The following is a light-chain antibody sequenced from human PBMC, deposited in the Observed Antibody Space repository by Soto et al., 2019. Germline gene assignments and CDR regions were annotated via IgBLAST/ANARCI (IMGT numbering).Light chain of an antibody. CDR3: RQYNSWPRT. CDR1: QSVSSK. CDR2: GAS. J-gene: IGKJ1*01. Sequence: ETVMTQSPATLSVSPGERATLSCRASQSVSSKLAWYQQKPGHAPRLLIYGASTRATGIPARFSGSGSGTEFTLTISSLQSEDFAVYYCRQYNSWPRTFGQGTKVEIK. V-gene: IGKV3-15*01.